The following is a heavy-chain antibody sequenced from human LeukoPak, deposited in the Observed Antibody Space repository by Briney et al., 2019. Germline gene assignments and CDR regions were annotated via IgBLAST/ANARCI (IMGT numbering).Heavy chain of an antibody. CDR2: FYSENNKM. Sequence: ASVTVSCTISGYSLSDLSIHWVREAPGEGLEWMGGFYSENNKMVDSQKFQGRVTMTDDTSTDTAYMELNRLRSDDTAVYYCATATPGYKSNSDACDIWGRGTMVTVSS. J-gene: IGHJ3*02. D-gene: IGHD5-18*01. V-gene: IGHV1-24*01. CDR3: ATATPGYKSNSDACDI. CDR1: GYSLSDLS.